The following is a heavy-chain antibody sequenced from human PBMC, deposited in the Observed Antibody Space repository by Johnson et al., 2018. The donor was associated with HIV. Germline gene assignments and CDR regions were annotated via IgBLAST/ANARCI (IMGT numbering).Heavy chain of an antibody. D-gene: IGHD2-21*02. CDR1: GFTFANYG. J-gene: IGHJ3*02. Sequence: SGGGVVQPGGSLRLSCAASGFTFANYGMHWVRQAPGKGLEWVAFIAHDESITHYADSVKGRFTMSRDNSKNTLYLQMKSLRAEDTAIYYCAKDDNLGVWYSDAFDIWGQGTVFTVSS. CDR3: AKDDNLGVWYSDAFDI. V-gene: IGHV3-30*02. CDR2: IAHDESIT.